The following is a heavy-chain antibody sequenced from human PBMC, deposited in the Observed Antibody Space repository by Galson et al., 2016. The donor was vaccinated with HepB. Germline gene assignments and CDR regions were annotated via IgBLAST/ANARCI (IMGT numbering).Heavy chain of an antibody. D-gene: IGHD3-10*01. J-gene: IGHJ4*02. CDR3: ARFDVYGSGSPRDDC. CDR1: GYTFTGYY. V-gene: IGHV1-2*06. Sequence: SVKVSCKASGYTFTGYYMNWVRQAPGQGLEWMGRINPNSGDTDYAQKFQGRVTMTRDTSINTVYMELNRLRSDDTAVYYCARFDVYGSGSPRDDCWGQGTLVTVSS. CDR2: INPNSGDT.